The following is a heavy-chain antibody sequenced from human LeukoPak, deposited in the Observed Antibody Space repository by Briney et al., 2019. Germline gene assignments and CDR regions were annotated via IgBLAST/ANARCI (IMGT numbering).Heavy chain of an antibody. V-gene: IGHV1-2*02. D-gene: IGHD1-26*01. J-gene: IGHJ4*02. Sequence: ASVKVSCKASGYTFTGYYMHWVRQAPGQGLEWMGWINPNSGGTNYAQKFQDRVTMTRDTSISTAYMELSRLRSDDTAVYYCARSSPPRWELPDYWGQGTLVTVSS. CDR1: GYTFTGYY. CDR2: INPNSGGT. CDR3: ARSSPPRWELPDY.